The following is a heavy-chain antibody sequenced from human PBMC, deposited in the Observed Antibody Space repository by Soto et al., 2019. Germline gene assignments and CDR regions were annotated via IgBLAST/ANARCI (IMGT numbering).Heavy chain of an antibody. J-gene: IGHJ5*02. CDR3: ARDPSYSGSYQATS. D-gene: IGHD1-26*01. Sequence: PSETLSLTCTVSDGSISSGGYYWSWIRQHPGKGLEWIGYIYYSGSTYYNPSLKSRVTISVDTSKNQFSLKLSSVTAADTAVYYCARDPSYSGSYQATSWGQGTLVTVS. CDR1: DGSISSGGYY. CDR2: IYYSGST. V-gene: IGHV4-31*03.